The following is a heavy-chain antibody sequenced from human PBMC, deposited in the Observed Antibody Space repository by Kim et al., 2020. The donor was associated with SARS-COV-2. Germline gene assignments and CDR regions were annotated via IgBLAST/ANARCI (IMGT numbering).Heavy chain of an antibody. D-gene: IGHD3-10*01. CDR1: GYTFTSYA. CDR3: ARWVHLYGSGSYVGVAY. V-gene: IGHV7-4-1*02. J-gene: IGHJ4*02. CDR2: INTNTGNP. Sequence: ASVKVSCKASGYTFTSYAMNWVRQAPGQGLEWMGWINTNTGNPTYAQGFTGRFVFSLDTSVSTAYLQISSLKAEDTAVYYCARWVHLYGSGSYVGVAYWGQGTLVTVSS.